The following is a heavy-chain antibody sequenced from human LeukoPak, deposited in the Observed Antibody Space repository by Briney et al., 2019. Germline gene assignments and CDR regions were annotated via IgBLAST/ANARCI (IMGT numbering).Heavy chain of an antibody. CDR3: TTDPMVWYTSDL. V-gene: IGHV3-15*01. CDR2: IKSKTDGGTT. D-gene: IGHD2-8*01. J-gene: IGHJ2*01. Sequence: GGSLRLSCAASGFTFSNAWMSWVRQAPGKGLEWVGRIKSKTDGGTTDYAAPVKGRFTISRDDSKNTLHLQMNSLKTEDTAVYYCTTDPMVWYTSDLWGRGTLVTVSS. CDR1: GFTFSNAW.